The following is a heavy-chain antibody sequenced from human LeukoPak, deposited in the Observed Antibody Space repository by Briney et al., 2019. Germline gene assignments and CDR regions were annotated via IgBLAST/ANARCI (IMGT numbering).Heavy chain of an antibody. CDR1: GFSFSSYW. CDR2: IKQDGSDK. V-gene: IGHV3-7*03. Sequence: GGSLRLSCAASGFSFSSYWMSWVRQAPGKGLEWVANIKQDGSDKYYVDSVKGRFTISRDNAKNSLYLQLNSLRAEDTALYYCARDNPPDYWGQGTLVTVSS. J-gene: IGHJ4*02. CDR3: ARDNPPDY.